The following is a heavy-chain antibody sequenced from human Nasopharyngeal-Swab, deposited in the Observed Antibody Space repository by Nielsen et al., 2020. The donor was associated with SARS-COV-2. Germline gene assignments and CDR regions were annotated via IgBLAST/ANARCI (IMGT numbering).Heavy chain of an antibody. V-gene: IGHV3-21*01. CDR1: GLTFSSYS. Sequence: GWSLRLSCAASGLTFSSYSMNWVRQAPGKGLEWVSSISSSSSYIYYADSVKGRFTISRDNAKNSLYLQMNSLRAEDTAVYYCARDGGATIFDYWGQGTLVTVSS. D-gene: IGHD1-26*01. CDR2: ISSSSSYI. J-gene: IGHJ4*02. CDR3: ARDGGATIFDY.